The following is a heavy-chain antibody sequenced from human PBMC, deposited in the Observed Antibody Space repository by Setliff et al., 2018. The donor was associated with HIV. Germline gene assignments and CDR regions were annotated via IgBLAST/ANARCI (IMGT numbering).Heavy chain of an antibody. CDR1: GGSISSHC. V-gene: IGHV4-59*11. J-gene: IGHJ4*02. Sequence: TLSLTCTVSGGSISSHCWSWIRQSPGKAFEWIGYIYSTGSTNYNPSLQSPVTISMVASRNQFSLKVTSVTAADTAVYYCAKGAGFYGDYTFDHWGQGRQVTVSS. D-gene: IGHD4-17*01. CDR3: AKGAGFYGDYTFDH. CDR2: IYSTGST.